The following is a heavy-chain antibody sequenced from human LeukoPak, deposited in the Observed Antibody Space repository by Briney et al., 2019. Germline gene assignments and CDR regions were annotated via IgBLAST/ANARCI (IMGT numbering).Heavy chain of an antibody. CDR2: ITPIFGTA. J-gene: IGHJ6*02. D-gene: IGHD2-15*01. CDR3: ATTEVVAAIINYYYYGMDV. V-gene: IGHV1-69*01. CDR1: GGTFSSYA. Sequence: GASVKVSCKASGGTFSSYAISWVRQAPGQGLEWMGGITPIFGTANYAQKFQGRVTITADESTSTAYMELSSLRSEDTAVYYCATTEVVAAIINYYYYGMDVWGQGTTVTVSS.